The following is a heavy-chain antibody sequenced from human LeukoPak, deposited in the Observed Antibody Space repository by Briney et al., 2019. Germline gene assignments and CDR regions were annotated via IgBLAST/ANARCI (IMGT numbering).Heavy chain of an antibody. J-gene: IGHJ6*02. D-gene: IGHD2-2*01. V-gene: IGHV4-39*07. CDR1: GGSISSSSYY. CDR3: ARAQFGYCSSTSCSGGMDV. Sequence: SETLSLTCTVSGGSISSSSYYWSWIRQPPGQGREWIGEINHSGSTNYNPSLKSRITISVDTSKNQFSLKLSSVTAADTAVYYCARAQFGYCSSTSCSGGMDVWGQGTTVTVSS. CDR2: INHSGST.